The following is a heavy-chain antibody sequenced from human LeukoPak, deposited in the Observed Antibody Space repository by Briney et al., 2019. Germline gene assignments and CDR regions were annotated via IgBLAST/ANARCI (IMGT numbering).Heavy chain of an antibody. V-gene: IGHV3-9*01. CDR2: ISWNSGSI. Sequence: SLRLSCAASGFTFDDYAMHWVRQAPGKGLEWVSGISWNSGSIGYVDSVKGRFTISRDNAKNSLYLQMNSLRAEDTALYYCAKESGPYGYGAFDIWGQGTMVTVSS. J-gene: IGHJ3*02. D-gene: IGHD5-18*01. CDR3: AKESGPYGYGAFDI. CDR1: GFTFDDYA.